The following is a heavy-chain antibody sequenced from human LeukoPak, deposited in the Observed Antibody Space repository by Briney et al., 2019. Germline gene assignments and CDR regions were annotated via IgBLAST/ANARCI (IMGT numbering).Heavy chain of an antibody. CDR3: VKNVGGNEGAY. Sequence: PGGSLRLSCVASGFTFSNYAMSWVRQAPGKELQWVSAISAGGDKIHYAGSVKGRFTISRDNSRNTLYVQMSSLKADDTAVYYCVKNVGGNEGAYWGQGTLVTVSS. D-gene: IGHD5-12*01. CDR1: GFTFSNYA. CDR2: ISAGGDKI. V-gene: IGHV3-23*01. J-gene: IGHJ4*02.